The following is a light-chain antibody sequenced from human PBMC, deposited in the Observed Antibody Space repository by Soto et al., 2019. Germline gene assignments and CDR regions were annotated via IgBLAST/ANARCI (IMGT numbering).Light chain of an antibody. CDR1: QSVANNH. J-gene: IGKJ3*01. Sequence: EVVLTQSPGTLSLSPGERATLSCRASQSVANNHLAWYQQKPGQAPRPLIYDTSTRAAGIPDRFSGSGSGTDFTLTISRLEPEDFGVYFCHHYTRSPIFTFGPGTTVD. V-gene: IGKV3-20*01. CDR3: HHYTRSPIFT. CDR2: DTS.